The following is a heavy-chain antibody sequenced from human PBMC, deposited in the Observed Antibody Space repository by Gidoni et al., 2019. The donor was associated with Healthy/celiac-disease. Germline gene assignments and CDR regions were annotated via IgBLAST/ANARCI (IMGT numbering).Heavy chain of an antibody. D-gene: IGHD5-12*01. Sequence: QVQLVESGGGVVQPGRSLRLSCAASGFTFSSYGMHWVRQAPGKGLEWVAVISYDGSNKYYADAVKGRFTISRDNSKNTLYLQMNSLRAEDTAVYYCAKAPGGWLRETKGDYWGQGTLVTVSS. CDR3: AKAPGGWLRETKGDY. CDR1: GFTFSSYG. CDR2: ISYDGSNK. V-gene: IGHV3-30*18. J-gene: IGHJ4*02.